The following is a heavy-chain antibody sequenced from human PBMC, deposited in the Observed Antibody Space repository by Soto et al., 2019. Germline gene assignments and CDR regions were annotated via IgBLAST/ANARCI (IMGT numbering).Heavy chain of an antibody. J-gene: IGHJ4*02. CDR1: GFTFSSYG. CDR3: ASQRHYSDY. Sequence: QVQLVESGGGVVQPGRSLRVSCAASGFTFSSYGMHWVRQAPGKGLEWVAVISYDGSNKYYADSVKGRFTISRDNSKNTLYLQMNSLRAEDTAVYYCASQRHYSDYWGQGTLVTVSS. V-gene: IGHV3-30*03. CDR2: ISYDGSNK.